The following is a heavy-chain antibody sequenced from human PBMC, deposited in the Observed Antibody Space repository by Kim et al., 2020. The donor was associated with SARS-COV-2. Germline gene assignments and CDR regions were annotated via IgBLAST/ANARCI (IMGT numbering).Heavy chain of an antibody. V-gene: IGHV1-18*01. CDR3: ARDETVITGIVGASNLFLRY. D-gene: IGHD1-26*01. CDR1: GYTFTSYG. J-gene: IGHJ4*02. CDR2: ISAYNGNT. Sequence: ASVKVSCKASGYTFTSYGISWVRQAPGQGLEWMGWISAYNGNTNYAQKLQGRVTMTTDTSTNTAYMELRSLRSDDTAVYYCARDETVITGIVGASNLFLRYWGQGTLVTVSS.